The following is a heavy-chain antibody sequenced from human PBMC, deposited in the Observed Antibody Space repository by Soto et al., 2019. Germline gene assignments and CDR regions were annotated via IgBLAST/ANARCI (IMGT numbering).Heavy chain of an antibody. CDR2: INAGNGST. Sequence: ASVKFSCKASGGTFSSYTISWVRQAPGQVLECMVWINAGNGSTKDXXKFQVRVXXTRDTAASIAXMELSXLRSEDTGVYYCASSFTVPAAIGYWCQGTLVTVSS. V-gene: IGHV1-3*01. J-gene: IGHJ4*02. CDR3: ASSFTVPAAIGY. D-gene: IGHD2-2*02. CDR1: GGTFSSYT.